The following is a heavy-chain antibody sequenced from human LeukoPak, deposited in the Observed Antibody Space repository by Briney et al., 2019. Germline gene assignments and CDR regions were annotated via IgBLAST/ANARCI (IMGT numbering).Heavy chain of an antibody. CDR2: IIPIFGTA. Sequence: SVKVSCKASGGTFSSYAISWVRQAPGQGLEWMGGIIPIFGTANYAQKFQGRVTITADESTSTAYMELSSLRSEDTAVYYCARSYDFWSGYYGDGNYYMDVWGKGTTVTVSS. CDR3: ARSYDFWSGYYGDGNYYMDV. D-gene: IGHD3-3*01. J-gene: IGHJ6*03. V-gene: IGHV1-69*13. CDR1: GGTFSSYA.